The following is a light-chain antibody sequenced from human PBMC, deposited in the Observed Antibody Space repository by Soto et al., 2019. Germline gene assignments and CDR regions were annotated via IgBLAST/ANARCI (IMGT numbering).Light chain of an antibody. CDR3: SSYTSTSTRV. CDR2: EVS. CDR1: SRCVGGYNY. V-gene: IGLV2-14*01. J-gene: IGLJ1*01. Sequence: QCALSQPSLGSVCTGQSITISRTETSRCVGGYNYVSWYQHPPGKAPKLMVSEVSNRPSGVSNRFSGSKSGNTASLTISGLQAEDEADYYCSSYTSTSTRVFRTGTKVNVL.